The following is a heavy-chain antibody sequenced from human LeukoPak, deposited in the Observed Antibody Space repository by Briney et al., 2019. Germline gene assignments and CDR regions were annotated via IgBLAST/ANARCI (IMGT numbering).Heavy chain of an antibody. V-gene: IGHV3-11*06. D-gene: IGHD2-15*01. J-gene: IGHJ4*02. CDR3: ARVVDCSGGSCFMFPDY. Sequence: GGPLRLSCAASGFTFSDYYMSWIRQAPGKGLEWVSYISSSSSYTNYADSVKGRFTISRDNAKNSLYLQMNSLRAEDTAVYYCARVVDCSGGSCFMFPDYWGQGTLVTVSS. CDR1: GFTFSDYY. CDR2: ISSSSSYT.